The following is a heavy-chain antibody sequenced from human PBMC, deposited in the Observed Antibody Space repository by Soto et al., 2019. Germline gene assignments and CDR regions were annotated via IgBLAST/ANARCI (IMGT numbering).Heavy chain of an antibody. J-gene: IGHJ6*03. CDR2: ISYDGSNK. D-gene: IGHD4-17*01. Sequence: GGSLRLSCAASGFTFSSYGMHWVRQAPGKGLEWVAVISYDGSNKYYADSVKGRFTISRDNSKNTLYLQMNSLRAEDTAVYYCAKAGSSTVTTLPGYYYYYYMDVWGKGTTVTVSS. CDR3: AKAGSSTVTTLPGYYYYYYMDV. CDR1: GFTFSSYG. V-gene: IGHV3-30*18.